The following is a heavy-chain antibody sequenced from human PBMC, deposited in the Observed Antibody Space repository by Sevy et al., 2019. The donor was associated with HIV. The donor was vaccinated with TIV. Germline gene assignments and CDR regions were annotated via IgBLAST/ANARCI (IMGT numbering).Heavy chain of an antibody. CDR1: GYTLTKLA. Sequence: ASVKVSCKVSGYTLTKLAMHWVRQAPGKGLEWMGTFDPEDGETIYAQKFQGRVTRTEDTSIDTAYMELSSLRSEETAVFYCAITKDYYDNSGSPFDYWGQGTLVTVSS. V-gene: IGHV1-24*01. CDR3: AITKDYYDNSGSPFDY. CDR2: FDPEDGET. J-gene: IGHJ4*02. D-gene: IGHD3-22*01.